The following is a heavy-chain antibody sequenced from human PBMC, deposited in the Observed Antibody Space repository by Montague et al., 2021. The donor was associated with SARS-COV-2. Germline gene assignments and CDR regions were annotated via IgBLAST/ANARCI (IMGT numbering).Heavy chain of an antibody. V-gene: IGHV4-61*02. CDR3: ARAVLCGGYAFAYFDF. Sequence: TLSLTCTVSGGSISSDSYYWSWIRQPAGKGLEWIGRDYTSGSTNYNPSLKSRVTISGDTSRNQFSLRLTSVTAAATSLYCCARAVLCGGYAFAYFDFWGQGILVTVSS. CDR2: DYTSGST. D-gene: IGHD5-12*01. CDR1: GGSISSDSYY. J-gene: IGHJ4*01.